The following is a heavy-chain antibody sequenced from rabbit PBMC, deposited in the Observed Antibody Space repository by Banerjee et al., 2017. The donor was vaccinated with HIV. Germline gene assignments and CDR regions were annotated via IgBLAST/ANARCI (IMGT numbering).Heavy chain of an antibody. Sequence: QEQLVESGGGLVQPEGSLTLTCTASGFSFSNKYVMCWVRQAPGKGLEWIACIDVGSSGTTYYATWAKGRFTISKTSSTTVTLQMTSLTAADTATYFCARDLAGVIGWNFNLWGPGTLVTVS. D-gene: IGHD4-1*01. CDR1: GFSFSNKYV. CDR3: ARDLAGVIGWNFNL. CDR2: IDVGSSGTT. J-gene: IGHJ4*01. V-gene: IGHV1S45*01.